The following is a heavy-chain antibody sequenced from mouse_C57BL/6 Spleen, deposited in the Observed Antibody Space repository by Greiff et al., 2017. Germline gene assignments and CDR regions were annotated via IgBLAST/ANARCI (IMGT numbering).Heavy chain of an antibody. J-gene: IGHJ2*01. Sequence: QVQLQQPGAELVKPGASVKLSCKASGYTFTSYWMHWVKQRPGQGLEWIGMIHPNSGSTNYNEKFKSKATLTVDKSSSTAYMQLSSLTSADSAVDYCARGIYYDYDDYFDYWGQGTTLTVSS. V-gene: IGHV1-64*01. CDR2: IHPNSGST. CDR3: ARGIYYDYDDYFDY. D-gene: IGHD2-4*01. CDR1: GYTFTSYW.